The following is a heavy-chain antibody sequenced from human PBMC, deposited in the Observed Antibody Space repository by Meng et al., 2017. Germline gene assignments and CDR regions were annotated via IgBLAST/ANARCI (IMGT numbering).Heavy chain of an antibody. D-gene: IGHD1-26*01. CDR1: GYTLNELS. Sequence: ASVKVSCKVSGYTLNELSMHWLRQAPGKGLEWMGGFDPEDYETVYAQKFQGRVTMTEDTSIDTAYMELDSLRSEDTSVYYCATMWRLVGPTGGDIPYYFDYWGQGTMVTVSS. CDR3: ATMWRLVGPTGGDIPYYFDY. J-gene: IGHJ4*02. CDR2: FDPEDYET. V-gene: IGHV1-24*01.